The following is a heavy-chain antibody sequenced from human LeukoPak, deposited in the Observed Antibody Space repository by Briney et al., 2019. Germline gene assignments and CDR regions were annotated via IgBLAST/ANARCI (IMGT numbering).Heavy chain of an antibody. CDR2: IYPGDSDT. V-gene: IGHV5-51*01. CDR3: ASQRDPTYYYYGMGV. CDR1: GYSFTSYW. J-gene: IGHJ6*02. Sequence: GESLKISCKGSGYSFTSYWIGWVRQMPGKGLEWMGIIYPGDSDTRYSPSFQGQVTISADKSISTAYLQWSSLKPSDTAMYYCASQRDPTYYYYGMGVWGQGTTVSVSS.